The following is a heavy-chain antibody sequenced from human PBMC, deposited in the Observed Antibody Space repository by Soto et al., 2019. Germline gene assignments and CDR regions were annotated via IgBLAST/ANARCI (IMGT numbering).Heavy chain of an antibody. V-gene: IGHV3-48*01. J-gene: IGHJ4*02. Sequence: PGGSLRVSCAASGFTFSSYSMNWVRQAPGKGLEWDSYISSSSSTIYYADSVKGRFTISRDNAKNSLYLQMNSLRAEDTAVYYCARSYYDSSGYYWVFDYWGQGTLVTVSS. CDR2: ISSSSSTI. CDR3: ARSYYDSSGYYWVFDY. D-gene: IGHD3-22*01. CDR1: GFTFSSYS.